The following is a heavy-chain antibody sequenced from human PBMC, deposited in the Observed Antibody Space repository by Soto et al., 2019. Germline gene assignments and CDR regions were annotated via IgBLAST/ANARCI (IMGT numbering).Heavy chain of an antibody. CDR3: AKDEHMTTVSRQSDP. D-gene: IGHD4-17*01. CDR1: GFTFSISG. CDR2: ISYDGSNK. Sequence: GGSLSLFCAASGFTFSISGMHSLRQAPGNGLEWVAVISYDGSNKYYADSVKGRFTISRDNSKNTLYLQMNSLRAEDTAVYYCAKDEHMTTVSRQSDPRGQGTLVTVSS. J-gene: IGHJ5*02. V-gene: IGHV3-30*18.